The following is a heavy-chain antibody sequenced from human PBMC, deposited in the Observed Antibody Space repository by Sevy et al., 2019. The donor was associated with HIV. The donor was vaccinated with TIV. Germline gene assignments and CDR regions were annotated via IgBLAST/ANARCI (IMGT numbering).Heavy chain of an antibody. D-gene: IGHD3-22*01. V-gene: IGHV4-31*03. CDR1: DGSISSGGYY. Sequence: SETLSLTCTVSDGSISSGGYYWSWIRQHPGKGLEWIGYIYYSGSTYYNPSLKSRVTISVDTSKNQFSLKLSSVTAADTAVYYCARAASSGYLYYFDYWGQGTLVTVSS. CDR3: ARAASSGYLYYFDY. J-gene: IGHJ4*02. CDR2: IYYSGST.